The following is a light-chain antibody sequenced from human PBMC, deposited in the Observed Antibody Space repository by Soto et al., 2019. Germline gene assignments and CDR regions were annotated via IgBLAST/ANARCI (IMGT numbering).Light chain of an antibody. CDR3: SSYTSISTVV. Sequence: QSALTQPASVSGSPGQSITISCTGTSSDVGGFNYVSWYQQHPGKAPKLMIYEVTYRPSGVSDRFSGSKSGNTASLTISGLQAEDEANYYCSSYTSISTVVFGGGTKVTVL. J-gene: IGLJ2*01. CDR1: SSDVGGFNY. V-gene: IGLV2-14*01. CDR2: EVT.